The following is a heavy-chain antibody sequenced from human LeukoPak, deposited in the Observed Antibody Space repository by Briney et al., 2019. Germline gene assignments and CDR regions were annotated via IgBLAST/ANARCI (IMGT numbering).Heavy chain of an antibody. CDR1: GGSISSGSYY. CDR3: ARVVMSLFGYCSSTSCYIPGAFDI. D-gene: IGHD2-2*02. Sequence: KPSQTLSLTCTVSGGSISSGSYYWSWIRQPAGKGLEWIGRIYTSGSTNYNPSLKSRVTISVDTSKNQFSLKLSSVTAADTAVYYCARVVMSLFGYCSSTSCYIPGAFDIWGQGTMVTVSS. V-gene: IGHV4-61*02. CDR2: IYTSGST. J-gene: IGHJ3*02.